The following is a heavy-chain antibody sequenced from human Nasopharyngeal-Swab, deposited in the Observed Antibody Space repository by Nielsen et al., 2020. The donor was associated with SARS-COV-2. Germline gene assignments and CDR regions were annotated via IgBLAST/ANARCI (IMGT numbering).Heavy chain of an antibody. J-gene: IGHJ5*02. Sequence: PGQGLEWMGWINPNSGCTNYAQKFQGWVTMTRDTSISTAYMELSRLRSDDTAVYYCARGVNWGSLDWFDTWGQGTLVTVSS. CDR3: ARGVNWGSLDWFDT. CDR2: INPNSGCT. V-gene: IGHV1-2*04. D-gene: IGHD7-27*01.